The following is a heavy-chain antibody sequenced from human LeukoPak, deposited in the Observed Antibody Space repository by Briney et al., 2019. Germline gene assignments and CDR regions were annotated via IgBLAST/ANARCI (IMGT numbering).Heavy chain of an antibody. D-gene: IGHD3-10*01. V-gene: IGHV3-53*01. CDR1: GFTVSSNY. Sequence: PGGSLRLSCAASGFTVSSNYMSWVRQAPGKGLEWVSVIYSGGSTYYADSVKGRFTISRDNSKNTFYLQMNSLRAEDTAVYYCARGVSYGSGSYIGDPWGQGTLVTVSS. J-gene: IGHJ5*02. CDR3: ARGVSYGSGSYIGDP. CDR2: IYSGGST.